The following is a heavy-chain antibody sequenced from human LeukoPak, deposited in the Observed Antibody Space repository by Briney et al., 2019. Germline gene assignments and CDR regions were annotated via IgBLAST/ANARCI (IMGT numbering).Heavy chain of an antibody. J-gene: IGHJ4*02. CDR2: IHYGGNT. Sequence: PSETLSLTCPVSGGSIRSSSYYWAWIRQPPGEGLEWIGSIHYGGNTRYNPSLKSRVTISIDTSKNQFSLNVNSLTAADTAVYHCARAFTYYYDSSGQRFDYWGQGTLVTVSS. D-gene: IGHD3-22*01. V-gene: IGHV4-39*01. CDR3: ARAFTYYYDSSGQRFDY. CDR1: GGSIRSSSYY.